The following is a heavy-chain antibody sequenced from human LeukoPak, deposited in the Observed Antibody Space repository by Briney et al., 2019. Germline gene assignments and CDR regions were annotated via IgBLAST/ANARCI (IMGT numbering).Heavy chain of an antibody. V-gene: IGHV1-8*03. CDR2: MNPNSGNT. Sequence: ASVKVSCKASGYTFTSYGISWVRQAPGQGLEWMGWMNPNSGNTGYAQKFQGRVTITRNTSISTAYMELSSLRSEDTAVYYCARGPNGDYVANDAFDIWGQGTMVTVSS. CDR3: ARGPNGDYVANDAFDI. CDR1: GYTFTSYG. D-gene: IGHD2-8*01. J-gene: IGHJ3*02.